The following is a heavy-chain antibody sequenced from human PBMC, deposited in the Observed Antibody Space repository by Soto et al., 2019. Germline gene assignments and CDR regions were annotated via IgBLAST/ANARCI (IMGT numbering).Heavy chain of an antibody. Sequence: GGSLRLSCAASGFTFSSYSMNWVRQAPGKGLEWVSSISSSSSYIYYADSVKGRFTISRDNAKNSLYLQMNSLRAEDTAVYYCARDDNRGYSGYDFFYYGMDVWGQGTTVTVSS. CDR3: ARDDNRGYSGYDFFYYGMDV. V-gene: IGHV3-21*01. J-gene: IGHJ6*02. CDR1: GFTFSSYS. D-gene: IGHD5-12*01. CDR2: ISSSSSYI.